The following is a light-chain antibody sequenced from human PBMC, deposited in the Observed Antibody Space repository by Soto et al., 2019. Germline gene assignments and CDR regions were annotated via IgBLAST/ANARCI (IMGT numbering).Light chain of an antibody. V-gene: IGKV1-39*01. CDR3: QQSYSSSWT. CDR2: GTS. J-gene: IGKJ1*01. CDR1: QSISNS. Sequence: DIQLTQSPSSLSASVGDRVTITCRASQSISNSLNWYQQKPGKAPHLLIYGTSSLQHGVPSRFGGSGSGTDFTLIISSLQREDFATYYCQQSYSSSWTFGQGTKVAIK.